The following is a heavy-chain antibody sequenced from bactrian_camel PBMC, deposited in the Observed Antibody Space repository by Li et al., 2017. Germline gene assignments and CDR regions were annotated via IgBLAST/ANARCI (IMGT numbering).Heavy chain of an antibody. J-gene: IGHJ4*01. V-gene: IGHV3S57*01. CDR2: LDSDGST. CDR1: GWTYSSYC. CDR3: ATSLGGSGGTCFRWED. Sequence: QVQLVESGGGSVQAGGSTTLSCAISGWTYSSYCMGWFRQAPGSEREMIATLDSDGSTTYADSVKGRFTISKDNVKNTLYLQMNDLKSEDTAMYYCATSLGGSGGTCFRWEDWGQGTQVTVS. D-gene: IGHD7*01.